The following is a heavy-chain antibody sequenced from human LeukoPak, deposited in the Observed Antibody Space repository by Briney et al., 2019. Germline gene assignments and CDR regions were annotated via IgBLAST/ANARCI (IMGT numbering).Heavy chain of an antibody. Sequence: ASVKVSCKASGGTFSSYAISWVRQAPGQGLEWMGRIIPILGIANHAQKFQGRVTITADKSTSTAYMELSSLRSEDTAVYYCARGAPGTLYYYYYGMDVWGQGTTVTVSS. CDR1: GGTFSSYA. CDR2: IIPILGIA. CDR3: ARGAPGTLYYYYYGMDV. V-gene: IGHV1-69*04. J-gene: IGHJ6*02. D-gene: IGHD1-1*01.